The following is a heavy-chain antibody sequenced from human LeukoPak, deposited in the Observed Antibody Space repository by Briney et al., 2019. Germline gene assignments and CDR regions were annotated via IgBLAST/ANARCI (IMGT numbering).Heavy chain of an antibody. D-gene: IGHD3-10*01. CDR3: ARGGYGSGSYSGY. J-gene: IGHJ4*02. Sequence: SETLSLTCTVSGGSISSYYWSWIRQPPGKGLEWIGYIYDSGTTNYSPSLKSRVTISVDTSKNQFSLKLSSVTAADTAVYYCARGGYGSGSYSGYWGQGTLVTVSS. V-gene: IGHV4-59*01. CDR2: IYDSGTT. CDR1: GGSISSYY.